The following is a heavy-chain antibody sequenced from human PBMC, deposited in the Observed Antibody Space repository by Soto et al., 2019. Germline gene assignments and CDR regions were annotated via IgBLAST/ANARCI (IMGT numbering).Heavy chain of an antibody. CDR2: IFSNDEK. V-gene: IGHV2-26*01. J-gene: IGHJ4*02. Sequence: QVTLKKSGPVLVKPTETLTLTCTVSGFSRSNARMGVSWIRQPPGKALEWLANIFSNDEKSYSTSLKSRLTISKDPSKGQVVLTTTNMDPVDTAIYYCARHLFDGSGYMCFDYGGQGTLVTVSS. D-gene: IGHD3-3*01. CDR1: GFSRSNARMG. CDR3: ARHLFDGSGYMCFDY.